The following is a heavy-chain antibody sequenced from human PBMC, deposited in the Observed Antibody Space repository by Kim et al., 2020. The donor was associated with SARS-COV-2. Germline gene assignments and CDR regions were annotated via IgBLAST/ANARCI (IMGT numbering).Heavy chain of an antibody. CDR2: ISSNGHRT. CDR3: VRGNDVMATSDWHFDL. CDR1: GFTFSNHI. J-gene: IGHJ2*01. D-gene: IGHD5-12*01. V-gene: IGHV3-64D*06. Sequence: GGSLRLSCLASGFTFSNHIMHWVRQGPGKGLEYVSAISSNGHRTYYGDSVRGRFTISRDTSSKTLYLQMGSLRVEDTAIYYCVRGNDVMATSDWHFDLWGRGTLVTVSS.